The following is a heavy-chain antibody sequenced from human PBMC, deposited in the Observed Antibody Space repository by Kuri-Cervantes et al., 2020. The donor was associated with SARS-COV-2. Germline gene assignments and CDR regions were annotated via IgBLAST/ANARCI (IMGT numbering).Heavy chain of an antibody. D-gene: IGHD2-2*01. Sequence: GGSLRLSCAASGFTFSSYAMSWVRQAPGKGLEWVSAISGSGGSTYYADSVKGRFTISRDNSKNTLYLQMNSLRAEDTAVYYCAKDLDCSSTSCYDRSPHFGYWGQGTLVTDSS. CDR1: GFTFSSYA. CDR2: ISGSGGST. V-gene: IGHV3-23*01. CDR3: AKDLDCSSTSCYDRSPHFGY. J-gene: IGHJ4*02.